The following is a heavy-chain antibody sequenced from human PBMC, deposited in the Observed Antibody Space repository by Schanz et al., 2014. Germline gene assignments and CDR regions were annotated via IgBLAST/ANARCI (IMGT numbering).Heavy chain of an antibody. CDR3: ARARYTGYDCSGY. Sequence: QVQLVQSGPAVKKPGASMKVSCLASGYSFTEYFLHWVRQAPGQGLEWMGWINPNSGETNYEQKFKGRVPLTSDTSISTAFMELSGLTSDDAATDFCARARYTGYDCSGYWGQGTLLIVSS. CDR2: INPNSGET. J-gene: IGHJ4*02. CDR1: GYSFTEYF. D-gene: IGHD5-12*01. V-gene: IGHV1-2*02.